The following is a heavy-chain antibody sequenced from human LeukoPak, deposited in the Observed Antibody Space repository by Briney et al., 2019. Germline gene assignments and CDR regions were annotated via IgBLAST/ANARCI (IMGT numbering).Heavy chain of an antibody. CDR2: INHSGST. D-gene: IGHD6-19*01. V-gene: IGHV4-34*01. CDR1: GGSFSGYY. Sequence: SETLSLTCAVYGGSFSGYYWSWIRQPPGKGLEWIGEINHSGSTNYNPSLKSRVTISVDTSKNQFSLKLSSVTAADTAVYYCARGPKEVAVSWGQGTLVTVSS. J-gene: IGHJ5*02. CDR3: ARGPKEVAVS.